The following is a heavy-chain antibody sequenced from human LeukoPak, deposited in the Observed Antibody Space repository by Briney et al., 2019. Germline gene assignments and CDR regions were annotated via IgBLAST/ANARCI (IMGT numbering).Heavy chain of an antibody. Sequence: ASVKVSCKASGYTFTSYYMHWVRQAPGKGLEWMGGFDPEDGETIYAQKFQGRVTMTEDTSTDTAYMELSSLRSEDTAVYYCATSLLVVGVFDYWGQGTLVTVSS. CDR2: FDPEDGET. D-gene: IGHD1-26*01. V-gene: IGHV1-24*01. CDR1: GYTFTSYY. CDR3: ATSLLVVGVFDY. J-gene: IGHJ4*02.